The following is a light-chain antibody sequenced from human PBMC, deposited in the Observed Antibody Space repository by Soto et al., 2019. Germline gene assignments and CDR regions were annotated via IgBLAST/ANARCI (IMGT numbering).Light chain of an antibody. Sequence: LTQQPSVSGAPGQRVNISCTGSSSNIGAGYDVHSYQQLPGRVPKLLIYANSNRPSGVPDRFSGSRSGTSASLAITGLQAEDEADYSCQSYDSSLSGFYVFGTGTKVTVL. CDR2: ANS. CDR1: SSNIGAGYD. V-gene: IGLV1-40*01. J-gene: IGLJ1*01. CDR3: QSYDSSLSGFYV.